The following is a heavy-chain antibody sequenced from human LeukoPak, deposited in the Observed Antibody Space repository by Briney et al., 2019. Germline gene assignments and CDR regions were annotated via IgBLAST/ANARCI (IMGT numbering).Heavy chain of an antibody. V-gene: IGHV3-23*01. J-gene: IGHJ4*02. CDR3: ANDGRHPIITMVRGVLDY. CDR2: ISGSGGST. Sequence: GGSLRLSCAASGFTFSSYAMSWVRQAPGKGLEWVSAISGSGGSTYYADSVKGRFTISRDNSKNTLYLQMNSLRAEDTAVYYCANDGRHPIITMVRGVLDYWGQGTLVTVSS. CDR1: GFTFSSYA. D-gene: IGHD3-10*01.